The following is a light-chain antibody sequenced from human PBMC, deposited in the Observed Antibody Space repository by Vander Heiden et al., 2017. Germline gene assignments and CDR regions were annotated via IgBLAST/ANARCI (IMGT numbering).Light chain of an antibody. CDR2: TAS. V-gene: IGKV1-39*01. Sequence: DIQMTQSPSSLSASVGDRVAISCRASQSIASYLNWYRQRPGKAPELLIYTASSLQSGVPSRFSGSGSGTDFTLTINSLQPEDFATYFWQQSYRTPHSFGPGTKVDIK. J-gene: IGKJ3*01. CDR1: QSIASY. CDR3: QQSYRTPHS.